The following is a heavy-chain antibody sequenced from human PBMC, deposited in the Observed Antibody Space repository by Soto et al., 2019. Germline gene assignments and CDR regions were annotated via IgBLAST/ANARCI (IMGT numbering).Heavy chain of an antibody. D-gene: IGHD3-3*01. CDR1: GGSISSGDYY. CDR2: IYYSGST. Sequence: SETLSLTCTVSGGSISSGDYYWSWIRQPPGKGLEWIGYIYYSGSTYYNPSLKSRVTISVDTSKNQFSLKLSSVTAADTAVYYCASGNYDFWSGYHKSIDYWGQGTLVTVSS. J-gene: IGHJ4*02. V-gene: IGHV4-30-4*01. CDR3: ASGNYDFWSGYHKSIDY.